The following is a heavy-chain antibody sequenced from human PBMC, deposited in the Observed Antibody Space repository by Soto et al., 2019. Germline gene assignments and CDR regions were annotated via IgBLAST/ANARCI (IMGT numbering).Heavy chain of an antibody. CDR3: VRDVRAYGPFES. V-gene: IGHV3-21*04. Sequence: KSGGSLRLSCEASGFSLSTYSMNWVRQAPGKGLEWASCISTSSTFIYYADSVVGRFTISRDNTRNSLYLQMNSLRADDTAVYYCVRDVRAYGPFESWGPGTLVTVSS. D-gene: IGHD3-10*01. CDR2: ISTSSTFI. J-gene: IGHJ4*02. CDR1: GFSLSTYS.